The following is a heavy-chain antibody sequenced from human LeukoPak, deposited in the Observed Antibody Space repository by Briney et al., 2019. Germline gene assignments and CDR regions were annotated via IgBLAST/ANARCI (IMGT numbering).Heavy chain of an antibody. V-gene: IGHV1-8*02. CDR3: ARGSGWYVPYYFDY. D-gene: IGHD6-19*01. Sequence: GASVKVSCKASGYTFTGYYIYWVRQATGQGLEWMGWMNPNSGNTGYAQKFQGRVTMTRNTSISTAYMELSSLRSEDTAVYYCARGSGWYVPYYFDYWGQGTLVTVSS. CDR2: MNPNSGNT. CDR1: GYTFTGYY. J-gene: IGHJ4*02.